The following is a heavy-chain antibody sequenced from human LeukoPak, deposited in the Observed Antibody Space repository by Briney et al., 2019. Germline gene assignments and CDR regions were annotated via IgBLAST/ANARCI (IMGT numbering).Heavy chain of an antibody. D-gene: IGHD6-19*01. CDR3: ARASYSSGWYGVDY. V-gene: IGHV4-30-4*08. CDR2: IYYSGST. CDR1: GGSISSGDYY. Sequence: PSQTLSLTCTVSGGSISSGDYYWSWIRQPPGTGLEWLGYIYYSGSTYYNPSLKSRVTISVDTSKNQFSLKLSSVTAADTAVYYCARASYSSGWYGVDYWGQGTLVTVSS. J-gene: IGHJ4*02.